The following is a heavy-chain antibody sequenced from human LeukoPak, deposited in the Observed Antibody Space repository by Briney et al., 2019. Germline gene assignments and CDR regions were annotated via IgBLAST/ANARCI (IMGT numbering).Heavy chain of an antibody. CDR2: ISFDGSYK. V-gene: IGHV3-30*04. CDR1: GFTISGDA. Sequence: TGGPLRLSCTASGFTISGDAMHWVRQAPGKGLQWVAHISFDGSYKYYADSVKGRFTISRDNSKNTLYLQMNSLRTDDTALFYCARETLDALDLWGPGTLVTVSS. J-gene: IGHJ3*01. CDR3: ARETLDALDL.